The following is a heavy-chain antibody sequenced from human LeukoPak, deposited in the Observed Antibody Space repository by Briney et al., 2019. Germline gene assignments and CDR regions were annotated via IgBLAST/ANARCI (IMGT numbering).Heavy chain of an antibody. Sequence: SETLSLTCTVSGGPISSSSYYWGWIRQPPGKGLEWIGSIYYSGSTYYNPSLKSRVTISVDTSKNQFSLKLSSVTAADTAVYYCARDPWDCSSTSCYLRWGQGTLVTVSS. CDR1: GGPISSSSYY. D-gene: IGHD2-2*01. J-gene: IGHJ4*02. CDR3: ARDPWDCSSTSCYLR. V-gene: IGHV4-39*07. CDR2: IYYSGST.